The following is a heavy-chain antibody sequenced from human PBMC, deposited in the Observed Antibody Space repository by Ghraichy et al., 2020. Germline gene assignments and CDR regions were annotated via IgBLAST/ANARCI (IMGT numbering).Heavy chain of an antibody. V-gene: IGHV3-11*01. CDR3: ARVKDRRGSYYLKH. Sequence: GGSLRLSCAASGFTFSDYYMSWIRQAPGKGLEWVSYISSTGKIIYYADSVKGRFTISRDNAKNSLYLQMNSLRAEDTAVYYCARVKDRRGSYYLKHWGQGTLATVPS. D-gene: IGHD1-26*01. CDR2: ISSTGKII. CDR1: GFTFSDYY. J-gene: IGHJ1*01.